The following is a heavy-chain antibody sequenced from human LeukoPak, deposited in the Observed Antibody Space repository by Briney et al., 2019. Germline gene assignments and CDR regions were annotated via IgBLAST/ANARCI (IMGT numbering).Heavy chain of an antibody. Sequence: SETLSLTCTVSGGSFSSYYWSWIRQPPGKGLEWIGYISYSGSTNYNPSLKSRATISVDTSKNQFSLMLSSVTAADTAVYYCARSDPRIIGTLDYWGQGTLVAVSS. D-gene: IGHD1-7*01. J-gene: IGHJ4*02. V-gene: IGHV4-59*08. CDR3: ARSDPRIIGTLDY. CDR2: ISYSGST. CDR1: GGSFSSYY.